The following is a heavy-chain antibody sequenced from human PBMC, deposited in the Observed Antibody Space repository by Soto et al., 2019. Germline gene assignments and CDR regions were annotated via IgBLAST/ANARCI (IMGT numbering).Heavy chain of an antibody. CDR2: IIPLLGIT. Sequence: QAQLMQSGAEVKKPGSSVKVSCKAPGGTFTGYAINWVRQAPGQGLEWMGGIIPLLGITNYAQKSQGRITIAADESTSTTSMDLRGLGSDDTAIYYCARDPRGITGTRSSEGFQHWGQGTLVSVSS. D-gene: IGHD1-20*01. CDR1: GGTFTGYA. J-gene: IGHJ1*01. CDR3: ARDPRGITGTRSSEGFQH. V-gene: IGHV1-69*01.